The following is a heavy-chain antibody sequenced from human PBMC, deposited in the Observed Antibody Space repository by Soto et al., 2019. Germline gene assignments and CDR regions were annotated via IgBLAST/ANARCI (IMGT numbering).Heavy chain of an antibody. CDR2: IYWDDDK. CDR3: AHRPSYCSGGSCYSGFDY. J-gene: IGHJ4*02. D-gene: IGHD2-15*01. CDR1: GFSLSNSGVG. Sequence: QITLKESGPTLVKPKQTLTLTCTFSGFSLSNSGVGVGWIRQPPGKALEWLALIYWDDDKRYSPSLKSRLTITKDTSKNQVVLTTTNMEPVDTATYYCAHRPSYCSGGSCYSGFDYWGQGTLVTVSS. V-gene: IGHV2-5*02.